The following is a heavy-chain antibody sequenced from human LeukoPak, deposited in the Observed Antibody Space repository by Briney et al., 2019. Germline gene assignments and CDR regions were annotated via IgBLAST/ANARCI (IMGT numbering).Heavy chain of an antibody. D-gene: IGHD5-24*01. CDR1: GFTFSSYG. CDR2: ISYDGSNK. CDR3: AKDDAWLQYGN. Sequence: GGSLRLSCAASGFTFSSYGMHWVRQAPGKGLEWVAVISYDGSNKYYADSVKGRFTISRDNSKGTVYLQMNSLRPEDTAVYYCAKDDAWLQYGNWGQGTLVTVSS. V-gene: IGHV3-30*18. J-gene: IGHJ4*02.